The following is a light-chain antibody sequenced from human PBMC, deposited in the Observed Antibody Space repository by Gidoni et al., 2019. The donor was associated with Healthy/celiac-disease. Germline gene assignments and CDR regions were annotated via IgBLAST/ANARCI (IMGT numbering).Light chain of an antibody. J-gene: IGKJ2*01. CDR2: GAS. Sequence: EIVLTQSPGTLSLSPGERATLSCRASQSVSSSYLAWYQQKPGQAPRLLPHGASSRATGIPDRFSGSGSGTDFTLTISRLEPEDFAVYYCQQYGSSPMYTFGQGTKLEIK. CDR3: QQYGSSPMYT. CDR1: QSVSSSY. V-gene: IGKV3-20*01.